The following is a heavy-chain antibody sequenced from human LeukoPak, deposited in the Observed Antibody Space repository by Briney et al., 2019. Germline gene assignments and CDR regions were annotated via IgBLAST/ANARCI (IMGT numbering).Heavy chain of an antibody. CDR1: GYTFISYG. V-gene: IGHV1-18*01. J-gene: IGHJ4*02. CDR2: ISAYNGNT. D-gene: IGHD3-16*02. Sequence: ASVKVSCKASGYTFISYGISWVRQAPGQGLEWMGWISAYNGNTNYAQKLQGRVTMTTDTSTSTAYMELRSLRSDDTAVYYCAREGLRLGELSSTTIDYWGQGTLVTVSS. CDR3: AREGLRLGELSSTTIDY.